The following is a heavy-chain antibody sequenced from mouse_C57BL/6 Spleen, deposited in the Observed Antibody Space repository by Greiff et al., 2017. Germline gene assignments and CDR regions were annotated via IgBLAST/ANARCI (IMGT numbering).Heavy chain of an antibody. V-gene: IGHV1-18*01. CDR1: GYTFTDYN. CDR3: ARRWYFDV. J-gene: IGHJ1*03. CDR2: INPNSGGT. Sequence: EVQLQQSGPELVKPGASVKIPCKASGYTFTDYNMDWVKQSPGKSLEWIGDINPNSGGTIYNQKFKGKATLTVDKSSSTAYMELRILTSEDTAVYYCARRWYFDVWGTGTTVTVSS.